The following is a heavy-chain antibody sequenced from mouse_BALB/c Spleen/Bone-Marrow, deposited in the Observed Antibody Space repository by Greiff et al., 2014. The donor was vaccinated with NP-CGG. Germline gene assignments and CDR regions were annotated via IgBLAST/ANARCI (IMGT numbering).Heavy chain of an antibody. CDR3: AREGVDYFDY. J-gene: IGHJ2*01. CDR2: INPYNDGT. CDR1: GYTFTSYV. V-gene: IGHV1-14*01. Sequence: EVQLVESGPELVKPGASVKTSCKASGYTFTSYVMHWVKQKPGQGLEWIGYINPYNDGTKYNEKFKGKATLTSDKSSSTAYMELSSLTSEDSAVYYCAREGVDYFDYWGQGTTLTVSS.